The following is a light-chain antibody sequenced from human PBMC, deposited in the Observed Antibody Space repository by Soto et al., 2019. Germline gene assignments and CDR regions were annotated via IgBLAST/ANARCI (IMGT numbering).Light chain of an antibody. CDR3: QQYGSSPRT. Sequence: EIVLTQSPGTLSLSPGERATLSCRASQTVSTNYLAWYQQKPGQAPRLLIYGASSRATGIPDRFSGSGSGTDFILTISRLEPEDFAVYYCQQYGSSPRTFGQGTKVDIK. CDR1: QTVSTNY. V-gene: IGKV3-20*01. CDR2: GAS. J-gene: IGKJ2*01.